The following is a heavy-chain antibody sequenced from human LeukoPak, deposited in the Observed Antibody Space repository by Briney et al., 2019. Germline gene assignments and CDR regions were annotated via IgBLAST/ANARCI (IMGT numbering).Heavy chain of an antibody. CDR3: AKEVAPEWSDMWFGELFLY. V-gene: IGHV3-30*04. CDR2: ILYGGIKD. D-gene: IGHD3-10*01. CDR1: GFTFSSYA. Sequence: PGGSLRLSSVGYGFTFSSYALHWFRRAPGKGLEWLAVILYGGIKDYCSEFVKGRFTISRDNSKNTLYLQLNSLRPDNTAVYYCAKEVAPEWSDMWFGELFLYWGQGILVTVSS. J-gene: IGHJ4*02.